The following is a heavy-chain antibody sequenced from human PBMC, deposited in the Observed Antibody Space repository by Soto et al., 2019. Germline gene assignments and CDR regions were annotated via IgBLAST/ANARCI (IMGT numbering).Heavy chain of an antibody. CDR3: ATTTVVAAAGFDP. J-gene: IGHJ5*02. Sequence: QVHLVESGGGVARLGKPLNSPGEAPGLNLTNSGLSWSGQAQGRGWEGVAIIANNGNKKFYSDSVKGRFTVSRDNSENTLFLQMNSLRPEDTAVYYCATTTVVAAAGFDPWGHGTRVIVSS. CDR2: IANNGNKK. D-gene: IGHD2-15*01. CDR1: GLNLTNSG. V-gene: IGHV3-30*03.